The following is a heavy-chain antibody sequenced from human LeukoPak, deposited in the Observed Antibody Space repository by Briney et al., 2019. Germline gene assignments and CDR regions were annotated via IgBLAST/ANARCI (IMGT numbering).Heavy chain of an antibody. V-gene: IGHV3-30*04. D-gene: IGHD5-18*01. CDR2: ISMDGIQE. J-gene: IGHJ3*01. CDR3: AREVYSYALDALDL. CDR1: GFKFNNYA. Sequence: GRSLRLSCAASGFKFNNYAMHWVRQPPGTGLEWVAVISMDGIQEYYADSVKGRFSISRDNSKNTLYLQMNSLRSEDTAVYYCAREVYSYALDALDLWGQGTMVTVSS.